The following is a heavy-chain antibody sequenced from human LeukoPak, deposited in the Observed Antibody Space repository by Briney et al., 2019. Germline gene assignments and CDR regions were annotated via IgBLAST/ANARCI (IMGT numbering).Heavy chain of an antibody. Sequence: AAVRVSCKASGYTFTSYGISWVRQAPGQGLEWMGWISAYNGNTNYAQKLQGSVTMTTDTSTSTAYMELRSLRSDDTAVYYCARKERRYFDYWGQGTLVTVSS. J-gene: IGHJ4*02. CDR3: ARKERRYFDY. D-gene: IGHD1-1*01. CDR2: ISAYNGNT. V-gene: IGHV1-18*01. CDR1: GYTFTSYG.